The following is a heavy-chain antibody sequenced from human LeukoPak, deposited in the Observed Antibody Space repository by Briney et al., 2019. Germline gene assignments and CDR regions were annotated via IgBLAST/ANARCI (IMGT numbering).Heavy chain of an antibody. Sequence: PGGSLRLSCAASGFTFSSYWMSWVRKAPGKGLEWVANIKQDGSEKYYVDSVKGRFTISRDNAKNSLYLQMNSLRAEDTAVHYCATENAYYDFWSGYYRNLNWFDPWGQGTLVTVSS. CDR2: IKQDGSEK. J-gene: IGHJ5*02. D-gene: IGHD3-3*01. CDR3: ATENAYYDFWSGYYRNLNWFDP. V-gene: IGHV3-7*01. CDR1: GFTFSSYW.